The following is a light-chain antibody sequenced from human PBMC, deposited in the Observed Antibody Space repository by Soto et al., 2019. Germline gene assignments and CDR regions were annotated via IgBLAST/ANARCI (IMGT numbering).Light chain of an antibody. CDR2: WAS. Sequence: DIVMTQSPDSLAVSLGERATINCKSSQSVLYSSNNKNYLAWYQQKPRQPPKLLIYWASTRESGVPGRFSGSGSGTDFTLTISSLQAEDVAVYFCHQYYSTPHTFGQGTKLEIK. V-gene: IGKV4-1*01. CDR1: QSVLYSSNNKNY. CDR3: HQYYSTPHT. J-gene: IGKJ2*01.